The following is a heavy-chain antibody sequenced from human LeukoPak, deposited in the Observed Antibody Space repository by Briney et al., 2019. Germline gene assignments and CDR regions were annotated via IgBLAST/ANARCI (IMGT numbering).Heavy chain of an antibody. J-gene: IGHJ4*02. CDR3: ARSRGVVVTFGLDY. CDR1: GFTFSSYS. D-gene: IGHD2-15*01. V-gene: IGHV3-21*01. Sequence: GGSLRLSCAASGFTFSSYSMNWVRLAPGKGLEWVSSISSSSSYIYYADSVKGRFTISRDNAKNSLYLQMNSLRAEDTAVYYCARSRGVVVTFGLDYWGQGTLVTVSS. CDR2: ISSSSSYI.